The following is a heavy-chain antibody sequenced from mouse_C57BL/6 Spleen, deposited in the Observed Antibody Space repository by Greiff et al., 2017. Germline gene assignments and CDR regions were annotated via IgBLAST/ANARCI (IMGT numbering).Heavy chain of an antibody. CDR2: IDPSDSET. D-gene: IGHD1-1*01. V-gene: IGHV1-52*01. J-gene: IGHJ1*03. Sequence: QVQLQQPGAELVRPGSSVKLSCKASGYTFTSYWMHWVKQRPIQGLEWIGNIDPSDSETHYNQKFKDKATLTVDKSSSTAYMQLSSLTSEDSAVYYCARRGYYGSSYVWCFDVWGTGTTVTVSS. CDR3: ARRGYYGSSYVWCFDV. CDR1: GYTFTSYW.